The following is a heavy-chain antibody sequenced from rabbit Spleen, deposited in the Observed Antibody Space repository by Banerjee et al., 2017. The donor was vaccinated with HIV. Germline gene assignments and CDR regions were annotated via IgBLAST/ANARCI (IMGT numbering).Heavy chain of an antibody. CDR2: IYTGSGST. CDR1: GFSFSGGYY. CDR3: ARDTSSSFSSYGMDL. D-gene: IGHD1-1*01. Sequence: QSLEESGGDLVKPGASLTVTCTASGFSFSGGYYICWVRQAPGKGLEWIGCIYTGSGSTYYASWAKGRFTFSKTSSTTVTLQMTSLTAADTATYFCARDTSSSFSSYGMDLWGQGTLVTVS. V-gene: IGHV1S40*01. J-gene: IGHJ6*01.